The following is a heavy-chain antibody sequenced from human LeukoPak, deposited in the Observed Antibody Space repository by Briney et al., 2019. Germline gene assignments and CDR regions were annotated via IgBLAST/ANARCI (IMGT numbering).Heavy chain of an antibody. CDR3: ASHYDIDY. V-gene: IGHV3-21*01. CDR1: GFTFSSYS. D-gene: IGHD3-9*01. J-gene: IGHJ4*02. CDR2: ISSSSSYI. Sequence: GGSLRLSCAASGFTFSSYSMNWVRQAPGKGPEWVSSISSSSSYIYYADSVKGRFTISRDNAKNSLYLQMNSLKAEDTAVYFCASHYDIDYWGQGTLVTVSS.